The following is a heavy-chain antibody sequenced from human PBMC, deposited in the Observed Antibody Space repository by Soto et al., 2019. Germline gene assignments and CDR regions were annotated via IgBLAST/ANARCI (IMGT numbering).Heavy chain of an antibody. CDR2: IYPGDSDT. CDR1: GYTFTYYW. Sequence: TGASLKISCKGSGYTFTYYWIGWVRQLPGKGLEWMVIIYPGDSDTRYSPSFQGHVTITVDNSTSTAYLQWNTLKASDTAMYYRASHIGNFRYYYYAMDVGGQGTTVPVSS. D-gene: IGHD3-16*02. V-gene: IGHV5-51*01. CDR3: ASHIGNFRYYYYAMDV. J-gene: IGHJ6*02.